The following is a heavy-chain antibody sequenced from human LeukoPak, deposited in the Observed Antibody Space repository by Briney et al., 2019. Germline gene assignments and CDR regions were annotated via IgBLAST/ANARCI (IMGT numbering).Heavy chain of an antibody. CDR1: GFTFSDYY. CDR2: ISSRGTYT. D-gene: IGHD2-8*01. Sequence: PGGSLRLSCAASGFTFSDYYMNWIRQAPGKGLEWISYISSRGTYTKYADSMKGRFIISRDNAKNSVYLEMNSLRAEDTAVYYCARDGVSRARDHWGQGTLVTVSS. CDR3: ARDGVSRARDH. J-gene: IGHJ4*02. V-gene: IGHV3-11*05.